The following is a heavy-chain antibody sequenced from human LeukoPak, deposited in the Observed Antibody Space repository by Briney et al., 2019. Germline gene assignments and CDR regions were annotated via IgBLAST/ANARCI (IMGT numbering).Heavy chain of an antibody. CDR3: ARDLNYYDSSVYYDTFDM. CDR1: GYTFTRYG. Sequence: ASVKVSCKASGYTFTRYGLSWVRQAPGQGLEWMGWISGYNGNTFYAQKFQGRVTMTTDTSTTTAYMELRSLRSDDTAVYYRARDLNYYDSSVYYDTFDMWGQGTMVTASS. J-gene: IGHJ3*02. CDR2: ISGYNGNT. D-gene: IGHD3-22*01. V-gene: IGHV1-18*01.